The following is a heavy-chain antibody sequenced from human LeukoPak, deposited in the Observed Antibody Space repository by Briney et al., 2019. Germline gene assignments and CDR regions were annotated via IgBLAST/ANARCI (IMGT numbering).Heavy chain of an antibody. CDR3: TRYSGRTDY. J-gene: IGHJ4*02. D-gene: IGHD5-18*01. V-gene: IGHV3-49*03. CDR2: IRSKTFGGTT. CDR1: GFTFGTYA. Sequence: GRSLRLSCTSSGFTFGTYAVSWFRQAPGKGLEWVAFIRSKTFGGTTEYAASVKGRFTISRGDSKSIAYLQMNSLKTEDTAVYYCTRYSGRTDYWGQGTLVSVSS.